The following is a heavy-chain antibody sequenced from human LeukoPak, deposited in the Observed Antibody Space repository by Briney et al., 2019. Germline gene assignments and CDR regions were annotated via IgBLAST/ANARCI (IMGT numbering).Heavy chain of an antibody. Sequence: GGSLRLSCAASGFTVSSHYMSWVRQAPGKGLEWVSVIYRDGSTYYADSVKGRFTISRDNSKNTLYLQMNNLRAEDTAVYYCARESSDGHSFDIWGQGTMVTVSS. CDR3: ARESSDGHSFDI. V-gene: IGHV3-53*01. D-gene: IGHD6-19*01. CDR2: IYRDGST. J-gene: IGHJ3*02. CDR1: GFTVSSHY.